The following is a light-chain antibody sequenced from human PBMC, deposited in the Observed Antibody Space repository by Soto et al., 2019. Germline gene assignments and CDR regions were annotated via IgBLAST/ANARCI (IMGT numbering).Light chain of an antibody. CDR1: SSDVGNYNY. J-gene: IGLJ3*02. V-gene: IGLV2-11*01. CDR3: CSYAGSFTWL. Sequence: QSALTQPRSVSGSPGQSVTISCTGTSSDVGNYNYVSWYQQYPGKAPKLMIYEVSKRPSGVPDRFSGSKSGNTASLTISGLKTEDEADYYCCSYAGSFTWLFGGGTKVTVL. CDR2: EVS.